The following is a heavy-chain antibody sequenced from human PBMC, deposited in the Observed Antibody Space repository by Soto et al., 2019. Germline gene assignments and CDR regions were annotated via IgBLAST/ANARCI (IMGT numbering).Heavy chain of an antibody. V-gene: IGHV4-39*01. J-gene: IGHJ4*02. CDR3: ARHAPGTYYNAYDY. CDR2: IYYSGST. D-gene: IGHD3-10*01. Sequence: SETLSLTCNVSGGSISSSSTYWGWIRQPPEKGLEWIASIYYSGSTYYNPSLKSRVTIFVDTSNNQFSLNLSSVAAADTAVYYCARHAPGTYYNAYDYWGLGTLVTVSS. CDR1: GGSISSSSTY.